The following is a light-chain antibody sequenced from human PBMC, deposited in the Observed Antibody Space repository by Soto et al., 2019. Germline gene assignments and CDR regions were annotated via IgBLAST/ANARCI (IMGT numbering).Light chain of an antibody. J-gene: IGLJ3*02. Sequence: QSALTQPASVSGSPGQSITISCTGTSSDVGAYNYVSWYQQHPGKAPKLMIYEVSNRPSWVSDRFSGSKSGYTASLTISGLHAEDEADYYCSSYTTSSSWVFCGGTKLTVL. CDR2: EVS. V-gene: IGLV2-14*01. CDR1: SSDVGAYNY. CDR3: SSYTTSSSWV.